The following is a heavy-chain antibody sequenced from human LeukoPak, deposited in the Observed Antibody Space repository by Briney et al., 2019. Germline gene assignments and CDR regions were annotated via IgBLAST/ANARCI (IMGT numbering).Heavy chain of an antibody. CDR3: AKEAYYYDSGGKGEIDI. J-gene: IGHJ3*02. CDR2: IRYDGSNK. Sequence: GGSLRLSCAASGFTFSSYGMHWVRQAPGKGLEWVAFIRYDGSNKYYADSVKGQFTISRDNSKNTLYLQMNSLRAEDTAVYYCAKEAYYYDSGGKGEIDIWGQGTMVTVSS. CDR1: GFTFSSYG. V-gene: IGHV3-30*02. D-gene: IGHD3-22*01.